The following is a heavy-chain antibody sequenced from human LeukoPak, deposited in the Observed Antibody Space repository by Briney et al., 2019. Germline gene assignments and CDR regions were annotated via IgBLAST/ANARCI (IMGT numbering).Heavy chain of an antibody. CDR1: GSTLTEIS. V-gene: IGHV1-24*01. Sequence: ASVKVSCKVSGSTLTEISIDWVRHAPGKGLECMGTFGPQVGETIHAQNLQGRLKMTADTSTDTAYMEVTSLQSEDTAVYYCATGAMVYEYWGQGTLVTVSS. D-gene: IGHD3-10*01. CDR3: ATGAMVYEY. CDR2: FGPQVGET. J-gene: IGHJ4*02.